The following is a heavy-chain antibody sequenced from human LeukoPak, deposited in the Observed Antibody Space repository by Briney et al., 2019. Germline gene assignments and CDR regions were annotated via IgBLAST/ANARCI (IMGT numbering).Heavy chain of an antibody. V-gene: IGHV4-4*07. J-gene: IGHJ6*03. CDR1: GGSFSGYY. CDR2: IYTSGST. Sequence: PSETLSLTCAVYGGSFSGYYWSWIRQPAGKGLEWIGRIYTSGSTNYNPSLKSRVTISVDTSKNQFSLKLSSVTATDTAVYYCARDAKSLYCSSTSCYPRNYYYYYMDVWGKGTTVTISS. D-gene: IGHD2-2*01. CDR3: ARDAKSLYCSSTSCYPRNYYYYYMDV.